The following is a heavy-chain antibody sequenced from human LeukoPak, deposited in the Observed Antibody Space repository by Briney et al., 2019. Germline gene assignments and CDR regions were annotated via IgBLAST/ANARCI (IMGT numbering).Heavy chain of an antibody. CDR3: ARSSSSWYDNTQFEYFQH. Sequence: GASVKVSCKASGYTFTSYYMHWVRQAPGQGLEWMGIIYPGDSDTRYSPSFQGQVTISADKSISTAYLQWSSLKASDTAMYYCARSSSSWYDNTQFEYFQHWGQGTLVTVSS. J-gene: IGHJ1*01. CDR1: GYTFTSYY. CDR2: IYPGDSDT. V-gene: IGHV5-51*03. D-gene: IGHD6-13*01.